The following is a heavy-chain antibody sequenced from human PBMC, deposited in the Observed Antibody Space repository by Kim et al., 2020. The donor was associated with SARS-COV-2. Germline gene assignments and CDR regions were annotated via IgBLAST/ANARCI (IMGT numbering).Heavy chain of an antibody. V-gene: IGHV1-69*01. Sequence: KFQGRVTITADESTSTAYMELSSLTSEDTAVYYCARTVGPMATVTTGFDYWGQGTLVTVSS. D-gene: IGHD4-17*01. CDR3: ARTVGPMATVTTGFDY. J-gene: IGHJ4*02.